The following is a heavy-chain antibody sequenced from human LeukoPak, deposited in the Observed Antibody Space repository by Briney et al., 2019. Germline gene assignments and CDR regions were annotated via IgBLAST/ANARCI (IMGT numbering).Heavy chain of an antibody. CDR1: GFSFSGYS. V-gene: IGHV3-48*01. J-gene: IGHJ4*02. CDR2: ISSSGGMT. Sequence: PGGSLRLSCAASGFSFSGYSASWVRQAPGKGLEWVSYISSSGGMTNYADSVEGRFTISRDNAKNSVHLQMNSLRVEDTAVYYCARDMREVAVDYWGQGTLVTVSS. CDR3: ARDMREVAVDY. D-gene: IGHD2-15*01.